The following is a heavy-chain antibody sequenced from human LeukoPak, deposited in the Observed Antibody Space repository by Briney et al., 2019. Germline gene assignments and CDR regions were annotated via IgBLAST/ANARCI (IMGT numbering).Heavy chain of an antibody. CDR1: GFTISAYW. D-gene: IGHD5/OR15-5a*01. CDR2: ISPDGSKT. Sequence: GGSLRLSCAAPGFTISAYWMNWVRQAPRGGLEWVAKISPDGSKTMFEDSVKGRFTISRDNAKSSMLLQMSSLRAEDTAVYYCLSNSGHWGQGTRVTVSS. V-gene: IGHV3-7*05. CDR3: LSNSGH. J-gene: IGHJ4*02.